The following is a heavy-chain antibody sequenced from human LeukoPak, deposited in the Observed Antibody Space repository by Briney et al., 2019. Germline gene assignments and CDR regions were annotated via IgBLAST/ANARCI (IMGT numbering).Heavy chain of an antibody. J-gene: IGHJ4*02. CDR1: GFTFSSYE. CDR3: ARVLGSGSYLGPHFDY. Sequence: GGSLRLSCAASGFTFSSYEMNWVRQAPGKGLEWISYISSSGSTIYYADSVKGRFTISRDNSKNTLYLQMNSLRAEDTAVYYCARVLGSGSYLGPHFDYWGQGTLVTVSS. CDR2: ISSSGSTI. D-gene: IGHD1-26*01. V-gene: IGHV3-48*03.